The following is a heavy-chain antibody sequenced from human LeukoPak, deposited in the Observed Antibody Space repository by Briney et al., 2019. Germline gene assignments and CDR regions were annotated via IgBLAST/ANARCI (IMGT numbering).Heavy chain of an antibody. Sequence: GSSVKVSCKASGGTFSSYAISWVRQAPGQGLGWMGGIIPIFGTANYAQKFQGRVTITADESTSTAYMELSSLRSEDTAVYYCASGSRYYPLRFLEWLRPYYYYGMDVWGQGTTVTVSS. CDR2: IIPIFGTA. CDR3: ASGSRYYPLRFLEWLRPYYYYGMDV. CDR1: GGTFSSYA. V-gene: IGHV1-69*01. D-gene: IGHD3-3*01. J-gene: IGHJ6*02.